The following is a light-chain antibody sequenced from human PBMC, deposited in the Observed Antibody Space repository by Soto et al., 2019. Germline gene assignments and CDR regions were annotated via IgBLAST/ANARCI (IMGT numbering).Light chain of an antibody. J-gene: IGKJ3*01. CDR2: VAS. V-gene: IGKV1-17*01. CDR3: QHYNSYSEFS. CDR1: QGIRND. Sequence: DIQMTQSPSSLSASVGDRVTITCRASQGIRNDLGWYQQKPGKAPKRLIYVASSLQSGVPSRFSGSGSGTEFTLTISCLQPDDFATYYCQHYNSYSEFSFGPGTKVDIK.